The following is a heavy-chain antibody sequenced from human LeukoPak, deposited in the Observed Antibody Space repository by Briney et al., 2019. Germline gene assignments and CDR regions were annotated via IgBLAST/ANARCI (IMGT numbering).Heavy chain of an antibody. D-gene: IGHD2-21*02. CDR2: ISYDGSNK. CDR3: AREGQAVVVTPFFDY. J-gene: IGHJ4*02. Sequence: GGSLRLSCAASGFTFSSYGMHWVRQVPGKGLEWVAVISYDGSNKYYGDSVKGRFTISRDNSKNTLYLQMNSLRAEDTAVYYCAREGQAVVVTPFFDYWGQGTLVTVSS. CDR1: GFTFSSYG. V-gene: IGHV3-30*03.